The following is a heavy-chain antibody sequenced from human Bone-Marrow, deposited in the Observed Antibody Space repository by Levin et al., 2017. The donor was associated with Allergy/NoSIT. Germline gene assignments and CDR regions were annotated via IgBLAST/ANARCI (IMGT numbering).Heavy chain of an antibody. CDR1: GFGFSTYA. V-gene: IGHV3-30*18. CDR2: VSNDGNSE. CDR3: AKDTVVTTMSSFGFDS. D-gene: IGHD3-22*01. J-gene: IGHJ4*02. Sequence: GESLKISCAASGFGFSTYALHWVRQAPGKGLEWVAVVSNDGNSEYYAGSVKGRFTVSRDNSNNTLYLQMNSLRPEDTAIYYCAKDTVVTTMSSFGFDSWGQGTRVTVSS.